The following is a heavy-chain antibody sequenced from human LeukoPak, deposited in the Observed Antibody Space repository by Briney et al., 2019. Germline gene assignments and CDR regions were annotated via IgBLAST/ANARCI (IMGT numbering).Heavy chain of an antibody. J-gene: IGHJ6*02. CDR1: GYTFTSYG. CDR3: ARDGSSGWYQGVQYYYYYYGMDV. D-gene: IGHD6-19*01. Sequence: GASVTVSFKASGYTFTSYGISRVRQAPGQGLEWMGWISAYNGNTNYAQKLQGRVTITTDTSTSKAYMELRSLRSDDTAVYYCARDGSSGWYQGVQYYYYYYGMDVWGQGTTVTVSS. V-gene: IGHV1-18*01. CDR2: ISAYNGNT.